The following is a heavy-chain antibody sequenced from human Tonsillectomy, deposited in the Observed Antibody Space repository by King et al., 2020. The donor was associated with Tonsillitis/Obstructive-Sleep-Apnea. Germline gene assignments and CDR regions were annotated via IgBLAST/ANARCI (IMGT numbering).Heavy chain of an antibody. CDR3: ARQYSNGWSHFDY. Sequence: ELQLVQSGAEVKKPGESLKISCKGFGYSFTNYWIGWVRQMPGKGLEWMWIIYPGDSDTRYSPSFQGQVTISADKSISTAYLQRSSLKASDTAMYYCARQYSNGWSHFDYWGRGTLVTVSS. CDR2: IYPGDSDT. J-gene: IGHJ4*02. D-gene: IGHD6-19*01. V-gene: IGHV5-51*01. CDR1: GYSFTNYW.